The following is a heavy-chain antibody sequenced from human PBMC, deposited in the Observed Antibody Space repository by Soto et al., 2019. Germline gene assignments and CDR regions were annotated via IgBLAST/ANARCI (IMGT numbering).Heavy chain of an antibody. D-gene: IGHD2-2*01. CDR2: IDHSGRT. CDR3: ASWGTSSSNWFDP. Sequence: QVQLQESGPGLVKPSGTLSLTCGVSGGSISSPNWWNWVRQPPGKGLEWIGEIDHSGRTKYNPSLKSRVNISVDKSKNQFSLNLISVTAADTAVYYCASWGTSSSNWFDPWGQGTLVTVSS. CDR1: GGSISSPNW. J-gene: IGHJ5*02. V-gene: IGHV4-4*02.